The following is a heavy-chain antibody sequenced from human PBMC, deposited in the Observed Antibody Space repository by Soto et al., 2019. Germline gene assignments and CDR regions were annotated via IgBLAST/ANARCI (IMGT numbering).Heavy chain of an antibody. V-gene: IGHV1-2*04. Sequence: ASVKVSCKASGYSFTDYHIHWVRQAPGQGLEWLGRINPKSGGTSTAQKFQGWVTMTTDTSISTASMELTRLTSDDTAIYYCARGYSTDCSNGVCSFFYNHDMDVWGQGTTVTGSS. D-gene: IGHD2-8*01. CDR3: ARGYSTDCSNGVCSFFYNHDMDV. CDR1: GYSFTDYH. J-gene: IGHJ6*02. CDR2: INPKSGGT.